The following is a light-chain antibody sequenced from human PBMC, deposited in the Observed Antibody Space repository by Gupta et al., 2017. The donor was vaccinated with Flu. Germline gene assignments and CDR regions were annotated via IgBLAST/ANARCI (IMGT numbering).Light chain of an antibody. CDR3: KQSYTTRR. CDR1: KSTSRY. V-gene: IGKV1-39*01. J-gene: IGKJ1*01. Sequence: QSPSSLSASVGDRVTITCRASKSTSRYLNWNQKMPGEAPKLVIYHAASVQSGDTSGFGGSGSGTDFTLTISSRQHEDFATYFSKQSYTTRRLGKGTKVKSN. CDR2: HAA.